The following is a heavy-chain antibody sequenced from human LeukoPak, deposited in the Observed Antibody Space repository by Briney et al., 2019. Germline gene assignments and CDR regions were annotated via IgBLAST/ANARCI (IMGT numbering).Heavy chain of an antibody. CDR1: GFTFDDYA. Sequence: GGSLRLSCAASGFTFDDYATHWVRQAPGKGLEWVSGISPGGGPTYYADSVRGRFTISRDDSKNTLYLQMKNLRAEDTAVYYCAKDGAWLRFDDWGQGILVTVSS. J-gene: IGHJ4*02. CDR2: ISPGGGPT. CDR3: AKDGAWLRFDD. V-gene: IGHV3-23*01. D-gene: IGHD5-12*01.